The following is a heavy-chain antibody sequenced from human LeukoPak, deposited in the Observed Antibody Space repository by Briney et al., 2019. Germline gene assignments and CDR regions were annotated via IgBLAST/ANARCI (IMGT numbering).Heavy chain of an antibody. CDR3: ARVSKVGVAAAGS. V-gene: IGHV3-21*04. J-gene: IGHJ5*02. Sequence: GGSLRLSCAASGFTFSSYSMNWVRQAPGKGLEWVSSISSSSSYIYYADSVKGRFTISRDNAKNSLYLQMNSLRAEDTAVYYCARVSKVGVAAAGSWGQGTLVTVSS. CDR1: GFTFSSYS. D-gene: IGHD6-13*01. CDR2: ISSSSSYI.